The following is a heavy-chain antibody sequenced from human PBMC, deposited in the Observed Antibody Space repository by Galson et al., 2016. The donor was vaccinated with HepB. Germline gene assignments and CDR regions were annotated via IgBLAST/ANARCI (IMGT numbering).Heavy chain of an antibody. CDR2: ISRSSSYI. D-gene: IGHD3-16*01. CDR3: AREGRGAYSNTIDS. V-gene: IGHV3-11*06. Sequence: SLRLSCAASGFTFSDHYMSWIRQAPGKGLEWISYISRSSSYIIYADSVKGRFTISRDDAKNSLYLRMNSLRAEDTAVYYCAREGRGAYSNTIDSWGQGTLVTVSS. CDR1: GFTFSDHY. J-gene: IGHJ4*02.